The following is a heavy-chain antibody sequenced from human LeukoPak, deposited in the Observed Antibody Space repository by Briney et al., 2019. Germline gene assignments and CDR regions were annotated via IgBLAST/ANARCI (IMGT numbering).Heavy chain of an antibody. CDR3: AILRDVIQFDY. Sequence: GGSLRLSCAASGFFFSSYAMHWVRQAPGKGLEWVALISYDGNNKYYADSVKGRFTVSRDNSKSTLSLQMNSLRAEDTAVYYCAILRDVIQFDYWGQGTLVTVSS. CDR2: ISYDGNNK. V-gene: IGHV3-30-3*01. CDR1: GFFFSSYA. J-gene: IGHJ4*02. D-gene: IGHD3-16*02.